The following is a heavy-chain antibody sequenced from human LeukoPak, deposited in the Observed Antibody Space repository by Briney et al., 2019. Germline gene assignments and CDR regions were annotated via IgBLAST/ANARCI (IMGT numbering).Heavy chain of an antibody. Sequence: ASVTVSCRVSRYTLTELSMHWVRQAPGKGLEWMGGHDPKDGETIYAQKFQGRVTMTEDTSIDTAYMELSSLRSEDTAVSYCATSGLRLDILPGYYAGRDALDIWGQGTLVTVSS. CDR3: ATSGLRLDILPGYYAGRDALDI. CDR1: RYTLTELS. V-gene: IGHV1-24*01. D-gene: IGHD3-9*01. CDR2: HDPKDGET. J-gene: IGHJ3*02.